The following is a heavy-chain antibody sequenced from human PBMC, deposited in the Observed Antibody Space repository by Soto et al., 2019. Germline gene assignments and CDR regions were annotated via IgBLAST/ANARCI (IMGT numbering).Heavy chain of an antibody. V-gene: IGHV1-69*01. D-gene: IGHD2-15*01. CDR3: ATHSLGTSSPPYFDN. Sequence: QVQLVQSGAEVKKPGSSVKVSCQASGGTFSGYALTWVRQAPGQGLEWMGEFAPLFGSTNYAQKFAGRITIIADESTSTGYMELSTLRSEDTAVYYCATHSLGTSSPPYFDNWGQGTLVTVSS. J-gene: IGHJ4*02. CDR2: FAPLFGST. CDR1: GGTFSGYA.